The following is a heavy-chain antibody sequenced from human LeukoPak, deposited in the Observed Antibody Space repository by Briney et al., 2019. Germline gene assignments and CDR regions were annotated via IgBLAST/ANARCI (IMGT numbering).Heavy chain of an antibody. J-gene: IGHJ4*02. D-gene: IGHD3-16*01. Sequence: GALGPSWAAPGFNFTGFWMRVGRQAPGKGVGWVANLGQDGTKKYYVDSVKGRFTISRDNAKNSLFLQMDSLRPEDTAVYYCARDRGTQSDYWGQGTLVTVSS. CDR3: ARDRGTQSDY. CDR2: LGQDGTKK. CDR1: GFNFTGFW. V-gene: IGHV3-7*01.